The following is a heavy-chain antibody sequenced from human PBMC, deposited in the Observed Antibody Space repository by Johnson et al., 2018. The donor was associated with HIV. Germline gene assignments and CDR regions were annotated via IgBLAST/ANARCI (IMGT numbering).Heavy chain of an antibody. J-gene: IGHJ3*02. Sequence: QVQLVESGGGVVQPGRSLRLSCAGSGFTFSSYAMHWVRQAPAKGLQWVAVISYDGSDKDYAAPVKGRFTISRDDSKNTLYLQMNSLKTEDTAVYYCTTESASVGANYAFDIWGQGTMVTVSS. V-gene: IGHV3-30*04. CDR1: GFTFSSYA. D-gene: IGHD1-26*01. CDR2: ISYDGSDK. CDR3: TTESASVGANYAFDI.